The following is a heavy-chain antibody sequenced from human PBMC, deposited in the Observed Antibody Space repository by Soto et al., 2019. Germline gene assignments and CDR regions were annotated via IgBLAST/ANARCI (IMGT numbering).Heavy chain of an antibody. Sequence: QVQLQESGPGLVKPSGTLSLTCAVSGGSFTSNNWWTGVRQPPGQGLEWIGEIYRTGSTNYNPSLKSRVTISLDRSENRFSLKVPSLTAADTAVYYCASRDPGTSVDYWGQGTLVTVSS. D-gene: IGHD1-7*01. J-gene: IGHJ4*02. CDR2: IYRTGST. V-gene: IGHV4-4*02. CDR3: ASRDPGTSVDY. CDR1: GGSFTSNNW.